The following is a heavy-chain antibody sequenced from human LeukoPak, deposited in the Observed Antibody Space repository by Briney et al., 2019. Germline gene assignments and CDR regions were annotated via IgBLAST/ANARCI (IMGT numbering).Heavy chain of an antibody. CDR1: GDSVSSNSAA. V-gene: IGHV6-1*01. CDR3: ARGVDAGNYYYFYMDV. Sequence: SQTLSLTCAISGDSVSSNSAAWNWIRQSPSRGLEWLGRTYYRSKWDNDYAISVKSRITINPDTSKNQFSLQLNSVTPEDTAVYYCARGVDAGNYYYFYMDVWGKGTTVTVSS. CDR2: TYYRSKWDN. J-gene: IGHJ6*03.